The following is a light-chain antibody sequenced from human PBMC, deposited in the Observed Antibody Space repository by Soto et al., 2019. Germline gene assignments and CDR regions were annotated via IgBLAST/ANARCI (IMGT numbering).Light chain of an antibody. J-gene: IGKJ1*01. CDR3: QQYKTYWT. CDR2: MTS. Sequence: DIQMTQSPSTLSASVGDRVTITCRASQSIDIWLAWYQQKPGKAPKVLIYMTSSLESGVPSRFSGTGSGTEFTLTISSLQPDDVATYYCQQYKTYWTFGQGTEVEIK. CDR1: QSIDIW. V-gene: IGKV1-5*03.